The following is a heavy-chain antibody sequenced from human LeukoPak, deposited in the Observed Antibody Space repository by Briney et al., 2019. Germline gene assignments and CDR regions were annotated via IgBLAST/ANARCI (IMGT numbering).Heavy chain of an antibody. CDR1: GYTFTGYY. Sequence: ASVKVSCKASGYTFTGYYMHWVRQAPGHGLEWMGWINPNSGGTNYAQKFQGRVTMTRDTSISTAYMELSRLRSDDTAVYYCARRVAARGGYYFDYWGQGTLVTVSS. V-gene: IGHV1-2*02. J-gene: IGHJ4*02. CDR3: ARRVAARGGYYFDY. CDR2: INPNSGGT. D-gene: IGHD6-6*01.